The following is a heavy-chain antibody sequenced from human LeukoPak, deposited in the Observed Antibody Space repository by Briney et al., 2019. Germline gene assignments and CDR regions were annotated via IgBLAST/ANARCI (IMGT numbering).Heavy chain of an antibody. CDR1: GFTVSSNY. J-gene: IGHJ6*02. V-gene: IGHV3-66*01. CDR3: ARVPCSRFYGMDV. D-gene: IGHD2-15*01. Sequence: PGGSLRLSCAASGFTVSSNYMSWVRQAPGKGLEWVSVIYSGGSTYYADSVKGRFTISRDNSKNTLYLQMNSLRAEDTAVYYCARVPCSRFYGMDVWGQGTTVTVSS. CDR2: IYSGGST.